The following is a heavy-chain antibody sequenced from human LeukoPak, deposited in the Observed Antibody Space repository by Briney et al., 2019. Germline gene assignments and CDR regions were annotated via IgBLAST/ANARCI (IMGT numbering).Heavy chain of an antibody. CDR2: ICDNGGST. CDR3: ARPPPPSAWDRDAFDI. D-gene: IGHD1-26*01. CDR1: GFTFNSYA. Sequence: GGSLRLSCAVSGFTFNSYAMHWVRQAPGKGLEYVSAICDNGGSTYYANSVKGRFTISRDNSKNTLYLQMGSLSTEHMAVYYCARPPPPSAWDRDAFDIWGQGTMVTVSS. J-gene: IGHJ3*02. V-gene: IGHV3-64*01.